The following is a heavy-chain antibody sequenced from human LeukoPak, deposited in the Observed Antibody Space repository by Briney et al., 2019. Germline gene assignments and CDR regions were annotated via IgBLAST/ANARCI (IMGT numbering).Heavy chain of an antibody. CDR3: ARMEDSSGWSFLAWY. D-gene: IGHD6-19*01. CDR2: IIPIFGTA. J-gene: IGHJ4*02. V-gene: IGHV1-69*13. CDR1: GGTFSSYA. Sequence: SVKVSCKASGGTFSSYAISWVRQAPGQGLEWMGGIIPIFGTANYAQKFQGRVTITADESTSTAYMVLSSLRSEDTAVYYCARMEDSSGWSFLAWYWGQGTLVTVSS.